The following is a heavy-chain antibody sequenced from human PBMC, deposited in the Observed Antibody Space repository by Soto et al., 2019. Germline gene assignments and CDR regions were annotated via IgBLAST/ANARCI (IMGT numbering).Heavy chain of an antibody. Sequence: QVQLVQSGAEVKKPGASVKVSCKASGYTLPNFGLSWVRQAAGQGLEWMGCVSAYNANTNYAQKFQDRVTMTTDTSTSTAFMVLRGLRSDDTAVYYCARENSGSYHRHFDYWGQGTLVTVSS. CDR2: VSAYNANT. CDR3: ARENSGSYHRHFDY. J-gene: IGHJ4*01. D-gene: IGHD1-26*01. V-gene: IGHV1-18*01. CDR1: GYTLPNFG.